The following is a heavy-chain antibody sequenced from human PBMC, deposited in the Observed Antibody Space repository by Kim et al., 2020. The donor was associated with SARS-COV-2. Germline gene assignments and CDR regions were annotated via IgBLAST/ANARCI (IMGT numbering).Heavy chain of an antibody. V-gene: IGHV3-11*05. CDR3: ARGPTRGVIPVFDY. J-gene: IGHJ4*02. D-gene: IGHD3-10*01. Sequence: ADYVKGRFTISRDNARNSVYLQMNSLRVDDTAVYYCARGPTRGVIPVFDYWGQGTLVTVSS.